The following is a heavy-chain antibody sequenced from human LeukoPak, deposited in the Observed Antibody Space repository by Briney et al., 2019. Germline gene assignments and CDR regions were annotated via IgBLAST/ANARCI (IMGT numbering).Heavy chain of an antibody. J-gene: IGHJ4*02. V-gene: IGHV2-5*02. CDR1: GFSLSTSGVG. CDR2: IYWDDDK. CDR3: AHRPPSDDSSGYYFDY. Sequence: SGPTLVKPTQTLTLTCTFSGFSLSTSGVGVGWIRQPPGKALEWLALIYWDDDKRYSPSLKSRLTITKDTSKNQVVLTMTNMDPVDTATYYCAHRPPSDDSSGYYFDYWGQGTLVTVSS. D-gene: IGHD3-22*01.